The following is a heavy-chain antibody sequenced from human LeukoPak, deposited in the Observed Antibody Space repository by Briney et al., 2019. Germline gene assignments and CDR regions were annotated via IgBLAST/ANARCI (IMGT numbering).Heavy chain of an antibody. CDR3: ARDPGSGYEEHFDY. D-gene: IGHD5-12*01. Sequence: GGSLRLSCAVSGFTFSSYAMSWIRQAPGKGLEWVSYISSSGSTMYYTDSVKGRFTISRDNAKDSLYLQMNSLRAEDTAVYYCARDPGSGYEEHFDYWGQGTLVTVSS. V-gene: IGHV3-11*01. J-gene: IGHJ4*02. CDR2: ISSSGSTM. CDR1: GFTFSSYA.